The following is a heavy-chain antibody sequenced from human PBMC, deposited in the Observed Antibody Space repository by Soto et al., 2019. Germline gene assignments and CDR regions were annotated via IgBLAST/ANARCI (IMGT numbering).Heavy chain of an antibody. CDR3: ARLVYDTRLNYMYFDF. CDR2: IFHDGTA. CDR1: GVSISSGNW. J-gene: IGHJ4*02. Sequence: SETLSLTCAVSGVSISSGNWWTWVRQPPQRGLEYIGEIFHDGTANYYPSFERRVAISVDTSKNQFSLKLTSVTAADTAIYFCARLVYDTRLNYMYFDFWGQGALVTVSS. D-gene: IGHD2-8*01. V-gene: IGHV4-4*02.